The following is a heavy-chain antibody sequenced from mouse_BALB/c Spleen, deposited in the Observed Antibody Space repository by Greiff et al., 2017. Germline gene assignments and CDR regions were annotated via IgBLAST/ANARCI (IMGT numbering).Heavy chain of an antibody. CDR3: ARDEGGSLFAY. Sequence: EVQRVESGGGLVKPGGSLKLSCAASGFTFSSYAMSWVRQSPEKRLEWVAEISSGGSYTYYPDTVTGRFTISRDNAKNTLYLEMSSLRSEDTAMYYCARDEGGSLFAYWGQGTLVTVSA. CDR2: ISSGGSYT. CDR1: GFTFSSYA. V-gene: IGHV5-9-4*01. D-gene: IGHD1-1*02. J-gene: IGHJ3*01.